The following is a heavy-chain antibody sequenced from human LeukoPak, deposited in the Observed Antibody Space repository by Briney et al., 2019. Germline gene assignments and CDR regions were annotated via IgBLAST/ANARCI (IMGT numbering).Heavy chain of an antibody. CDR3: ARHRGDYRDAFDI. J-gene: IGHJ3*02. CDR1: GYSFTSHW. V-gene: IGHV5-51*01. CDR2: IYPGDSDT. D-gene: IGHD4-11*01. Sequence: GESLKISCKGSGYSFTSHWIGWVRQMPGKGLEWMGIIYPGDSDTRYSPSFQGQVTISADKSISTAYLQWSSLKASGTAMYYCARHRGDYRDAFDIWGQGTMVTVSS.